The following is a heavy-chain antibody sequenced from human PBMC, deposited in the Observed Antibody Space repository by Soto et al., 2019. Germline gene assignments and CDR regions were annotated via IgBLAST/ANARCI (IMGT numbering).Heavy chain of an antibody. CDR3: ARGKRQQLARVPFDT. Sequence: SETLSLTCTVSGDSISTYYWSWIRQPPGKGLEWIGYIYYSGNTNYNPSLKSRVTISVDTSKNHLSLKLTSLTTADTAVYYCARGKRQQLARVPFDTWGQGTMVTVSS. J-gene: IGHJ3*02. V-gene: IGHV4-59*01. CDR1: GDSISTYY. D-gene: IGHD6-13*01. CDR2: IYYSGNT.